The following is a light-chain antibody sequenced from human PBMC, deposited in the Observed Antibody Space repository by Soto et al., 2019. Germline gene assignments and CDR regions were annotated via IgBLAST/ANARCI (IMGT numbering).Light chain of an antibody. J-gene: IGKJ4*01. V-gene: IGKV3D-15*01. CDR1: QSVSNN. Sequence: EIVLTQSPATLSVSPGERAALSCRASQSVSNNLAWYQQRPGQPPRLLIFGASTRATGIPARFSGSGSEAEFALTISTLQSEDFAVYYCQQYSVWPLTFGGGTKV. CDR2: GAS. CDR3: QQYSVWPLT.